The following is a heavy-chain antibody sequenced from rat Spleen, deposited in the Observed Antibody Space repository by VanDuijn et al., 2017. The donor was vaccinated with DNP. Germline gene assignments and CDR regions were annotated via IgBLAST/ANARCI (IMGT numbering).Heavy chain of an antibody. CDR1: GLTFSDYN. Sequence: EVQLVESGGGLVQPGRSLKLSCAASGLTFSDYNMAWVRQAPKKGLEWVATIIYDGSRTYYRDSVKGRFTISRDNAKSTLYLQMDSLRSEDTSTYYCATHEEASYAMDAWGQGTSVTVSS. CDR2: IIYDGSRT. J-gene: IGHJ4*01. D-gene: IGHD4-1*01. V-gene: IGHV5S10*01. CDR3: ATHEEASYAMDA.